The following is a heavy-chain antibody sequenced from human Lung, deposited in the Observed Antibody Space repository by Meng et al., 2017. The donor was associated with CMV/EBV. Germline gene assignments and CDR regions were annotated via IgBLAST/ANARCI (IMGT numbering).Heavy chain of an antibody. CDR3: AVAMEAAIRFCSGTSCFLDAFDI. CDR1: RYTFTGYH. V-gene: IGHV1-2*02. J-gene: IGHJ3*02. D-gene: IGHD2-2*01. Sequence: SVXVSXXASRYTFTGYHLHWVRQAPGQGLEWRGWIDPNSGDTNYARKFQGRVTLTRDTSISTAYLELSRLRSDDTAVYYCAVAMEAAIRFCSGTSCFLDAFDIWGQGTMVTVSS. CDR2: IDPNSGDT.